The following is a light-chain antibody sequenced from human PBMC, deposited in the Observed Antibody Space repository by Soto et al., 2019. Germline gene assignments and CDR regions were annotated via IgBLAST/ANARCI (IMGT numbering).Light chain of an antibody. CDR1: QSISSW. CDR2: QAS. V-gene: IGKV1-5*03. Sequence: DIQMTQSPSTLSASVGDRVTITCRASQSISSWLAWYQQKPGKAPKFLIYQASSLERGVPSRFSGSGSGTEFTLTISSLQPDDFATYYCQQYKSHRRTFGQGTKV. CDR3: QQYKSHRRT. J-gene: IGKJ1*01.